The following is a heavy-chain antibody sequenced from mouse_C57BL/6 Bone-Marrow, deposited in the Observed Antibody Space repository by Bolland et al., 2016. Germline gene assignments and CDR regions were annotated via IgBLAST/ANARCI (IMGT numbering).Heavy chain of an antibody. Sequence: YYNEKFKGKATLNAEKSSSTAYMQLSSLTSEDSAVYFCARRGDSNWFAYWGQGTLV. D-gene: IGHD2-5*01. J-gene: IGHJ3*01. V-gene: IGHV1-76*01. CDR3: ARRGDSNWFAY.